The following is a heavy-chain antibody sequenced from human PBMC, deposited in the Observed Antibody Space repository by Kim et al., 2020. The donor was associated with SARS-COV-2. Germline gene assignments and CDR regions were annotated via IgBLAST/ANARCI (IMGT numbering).Heavy chain of an antibody. D-gene: IGHD1-7*01. J-gene: IGHJ6*02. CDR3: ARDTGTYYYGMDV. V-gene: IGHV3-53*01. Sequence: YDDSVKGRFPSSRDNSKNTLYLQMNSLRAEDTAVYYCARDTGTYYYGMDVWGQGTTVTVSS.